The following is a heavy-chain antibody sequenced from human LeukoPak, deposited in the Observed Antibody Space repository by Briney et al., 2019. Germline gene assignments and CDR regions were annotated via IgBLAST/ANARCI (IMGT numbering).Heavy chain of an antibody. CDR1: GGTFSSYA. CDR2: IIPIFGTA. D-gene: IGHD2-15*01. V-gene: IGHV1-69*06. J-gene: IGHJ3*02. Sequence: ASVKVSCKASGGTFSSYAISWVRQAPGQGLEWMGGIIPIFGTANYAQKFQGRVTITADKSTSTAYMELSILRSEDTAVYYCAQVLGYAFDIWGQGTMVTVSS. CDR3: AQVLGYAFDI.